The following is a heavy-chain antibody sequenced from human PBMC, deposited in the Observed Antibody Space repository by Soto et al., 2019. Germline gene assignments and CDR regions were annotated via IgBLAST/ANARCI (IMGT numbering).Heavy chain of an antibody. CDR3: ARDKERQRLGGNYYYAMEI. Sequence: QVQLVQSGAEVKKPGSSVKVSCKASGGNFNTYAISWVRQAPGQGFEWLGGIIPIFRTPDYAQKFQGRVTIIADESASTAYMELSTLRSEDTAVYYCARDKERQRLGGNYYYAMEIWGQGTKVTVSS. CDR1: GGNFNTYA. D-gene: IGHD5-12*01. J-gene: IGHJ6*02. CDR2: IIPIFRTP. V-gene: IGHV1-69*12.